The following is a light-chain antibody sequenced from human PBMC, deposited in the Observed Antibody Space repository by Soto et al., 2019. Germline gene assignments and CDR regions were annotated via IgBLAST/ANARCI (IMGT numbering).Light chain of an antibody. CDR1: QSISKH. CDR2: YAS. J-gene: IGKJ1*01. V-gene: IGKV1-5*01. CDR3: QQYASFSPA. Sequence: DVQMTQSPSTLSASVGDRVTITCRARQSISKHLAWYKLRPGKAPRLLIYYASTLDRGVPSMFSGSGSGTEFTLTIISLQPDDFATYYCQQYASFSPAFGQGTKVGI.